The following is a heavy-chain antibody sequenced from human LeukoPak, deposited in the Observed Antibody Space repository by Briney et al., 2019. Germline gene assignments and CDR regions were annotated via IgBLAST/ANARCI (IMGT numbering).Heavy chain of an antibody. CDR1: GGSFSGYY. Sequence: PSETLSLTCAVYGGSFSGYYWSWIRQPPGKGLEWIGEINHSGSTNYNPSLKSRVTISVDTSKNQFSLKLSSVTAADTAVYYCARRVVPAATTSSENWFDPWGQGTLVTVSS. J-gene: IGHJ5*02. CDR2: INHSGST. CDR3: ARRVVPAATTSSENWFDP. V-gene: IGHV4-34*01. D-gene: IGHD2-2*01.